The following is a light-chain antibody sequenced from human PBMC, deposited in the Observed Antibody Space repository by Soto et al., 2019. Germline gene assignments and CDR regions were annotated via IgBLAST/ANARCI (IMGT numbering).Light chain of an antibody. J-gene: IGLJ3*02. CDR2: VNSDGSH. Sequence: QSVLTQSPSASASLGASVKLTCTLSSGHSSYAIAWHQQQPDKGPRYLMKVNSDGSHSRGDGIPDRFSGSSSGAERYLTISSLQSEDETDYYCQTWTTGIQVFGGGTKVTVL. CDR1: SGHSSYA. V-gene: IGLV4-69*01. CDR3: QTWTTGIQV.